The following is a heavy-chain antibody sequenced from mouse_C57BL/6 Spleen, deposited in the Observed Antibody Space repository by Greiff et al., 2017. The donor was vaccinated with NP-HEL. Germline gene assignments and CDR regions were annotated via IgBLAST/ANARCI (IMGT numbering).Heavy chain of an antibody. D-gene: IGHD2-4*01. V-gene: IGHV1-42*01. CDR1: GYSFTGYY. Sequence: DVQLQESGPELVKPGASVKISCKASGYSFTGYYMNWVKQSPEKSLEWIGEINPSTGGTTYNQKFKAKATLTVDKSSSTAYMQLKSLTSEDSAVYYCARGFLYDYDGGYYFDYWGQGTTLTVSS. J-gene: IGHJ2*01. CDR2: INPSTGGT. CDR3: ARGFLYDYDGGYYFDY.